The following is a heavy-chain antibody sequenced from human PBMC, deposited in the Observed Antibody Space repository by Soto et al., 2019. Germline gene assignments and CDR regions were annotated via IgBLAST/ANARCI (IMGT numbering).Heavy chain of an antibody. V-gene: IGHV4-30-2*01. CDR2: IYHSGST. CDR1: GGSISSGGYS. Sequence: QLPLQESGSGLVKPSQTLSLTCAVSGGSISSGGYSWSWIRQPPGKGLEWIGYIYHSGSTYYNPSLKSRVTTSVDRSKNQFSLKLSSVTAADTAVYYCAAGGGLPRYYWGQGTLVTVSS. D-gene: IGHD5-12*01. CDR3: AAGGGLPRYY. J-gene: IGHJ4*02.